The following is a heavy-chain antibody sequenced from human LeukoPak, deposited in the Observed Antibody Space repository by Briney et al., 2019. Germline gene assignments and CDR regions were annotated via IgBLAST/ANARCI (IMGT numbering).Heavy chain of an antibody. CDR1: GGSISTYY. J-gene: IGHJ4*02. Sequence: SETLSLTCTVSGGSISTYYWGWIRQPPGKGLEWIGSIYYSGSTYYNPSLKSRVTISVDTSKNQFSLKLSSVTAADTAVYYCARRAHDYSNRRLWYFDYWDQGTLVTVSS. V-gene: IGHV4-39*01. D-gene: IGHD4-11*01. CDR2: IYYSGST. CDR3: ARRAHDYSNRRLWYFDY.